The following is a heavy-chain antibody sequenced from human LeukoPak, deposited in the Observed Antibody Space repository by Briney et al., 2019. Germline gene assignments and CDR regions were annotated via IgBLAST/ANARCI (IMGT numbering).Heavy chain of an antibody. CDR1: GGSISSGGYY. CDR3: AGVVPAANDAFDI. Sequence: PSETLSLTCTVSGGSISSGGYYWSWIRQPPGKGLEWIGYIYHSGSTYYNPSLKSRVTISVDRSKNQFSLKLSSVTAADTAVYYCAGVVPAANDAFDIWGQGTMVTVSS. D-gene: IGHD2-2*01. V-gene: IGHV4-30-2*01. J-gene: IGHJ3*02. CDR2: IYHSGST.